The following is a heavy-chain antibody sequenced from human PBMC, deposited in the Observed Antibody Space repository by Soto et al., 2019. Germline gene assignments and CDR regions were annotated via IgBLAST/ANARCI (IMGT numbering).Heavy chain of an antibody. Sequence: SETLSLTCAVSGASVSSGDYSWSWIRQPPGKGLQWIGYIYHGGTTYYNPSLKSRVTISVDRSKNQFSLKLSSVTAADTAVYYCARSPVDSSDYYFTYCFDSWGQGALVPVSS. CDR3: ARSPVDSSDYYFTYCFDS. CDR1: GASVSSGDYS. CDR2: IYHGGTT. V-gene: IGHV4-30-2*01. J-gene: IGHJ4*02. D-gene: IGHD3-22*01.